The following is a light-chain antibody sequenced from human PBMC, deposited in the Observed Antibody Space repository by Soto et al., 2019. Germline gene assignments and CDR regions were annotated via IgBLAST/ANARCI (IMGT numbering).Light chain of an antibody. V-gene: IGKV3-11*01. J-gene: IGKJ4*01. CDR3: QQYGSSPRA. CDR1: QSVSSY. Sequence: ETVLTQSPATLSLSPGERATLSCSASQSVSSYLAWYQWKPGQAPRLLIYDASNRATGIPARFSGSGSGTDFTLTISSLEPEDFAVYYCQQYGSSPRAFGGGTKVEI. CDR2: DAS.